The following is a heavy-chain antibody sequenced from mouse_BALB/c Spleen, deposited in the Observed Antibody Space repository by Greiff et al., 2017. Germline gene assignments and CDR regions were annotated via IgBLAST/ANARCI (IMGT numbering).Heavy chain of an antibody. CDR2: IWRGGST. J-gene: IGHJ4*01. CDR3: AKGSNYDAMDY. CDR1: GFSLTSYG. V-gene: IGHV2-5-1*01. D-gene: IGHD2-5*01. Sequence: VQRVESGPSLVQPSQSLSITCTVSGFSLTSYGVHWVRQSPGKGLEWLGVIWRGGSTDYNAAFMSRLSITKDNSKSQVFFKMNSLQADDTAIYYCAKGSNYDAMDYWGQGTSVTVSS.